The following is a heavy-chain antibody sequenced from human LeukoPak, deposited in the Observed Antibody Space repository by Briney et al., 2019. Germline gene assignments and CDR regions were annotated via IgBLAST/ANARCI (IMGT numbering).Heavy chain of an antibody. CDR2: ISVYNGNT. CDR3: ATGTITMIRGITYHYYGLDV. V-gene: IGHV1-18*01. CDR1: GYTGTISG. D-gene: IGHD3-10*01. J-gene: IGHJ6*02. Sequence: ASVTVSCTASGYTGTISGISWVRLAPGQGLEWMGWISVYNGNTNYAQKFQGRVTMTTDKSTNTAYMKLRSLRSDDTAVYYCATGTITMIRGITYHYYGLDVWGQGTTVTVSS.